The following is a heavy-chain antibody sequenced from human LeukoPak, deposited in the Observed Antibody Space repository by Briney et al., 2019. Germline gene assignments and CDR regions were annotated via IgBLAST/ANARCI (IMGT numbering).Heavy chain of an antibody. J-gene: IGHJ4*02. V-gene: IGHV3-33*01. CDR3: AREGVLIAKDY. D-gene: IGHD3-22*01. CDR2: IWFDGSNK. CDR1: GFTFSGHG. Sequence: GESLRLSCAASGFTFSGHGMHWVRQATGKGLEWVALIWFDGSNKHYADSVNGRFTISRDSSKLYLQMNSLRAEDTAVYYCAREGVLIAKDYWGQRTLVTVSS.